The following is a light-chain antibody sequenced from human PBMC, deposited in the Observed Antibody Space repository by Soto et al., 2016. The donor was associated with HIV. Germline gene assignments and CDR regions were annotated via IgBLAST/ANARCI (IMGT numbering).Light chain of an antibody. J-gene: IGLJ2*01. CDR3: QVWDSSTNHVI. CDR2: DDS. Sequence: SYELTQSPSVSVAPGKTARIACGGNNIGSKSVHWYQQKPGQAPVLVVYDDSDRPSGIPERFSGSNSGNSATLTISRVEAGDEADYFCQVWDSSTNHVIFSGGTKLTV. CDR1: NIGSKS. V-gene: IGLV3-21*03.